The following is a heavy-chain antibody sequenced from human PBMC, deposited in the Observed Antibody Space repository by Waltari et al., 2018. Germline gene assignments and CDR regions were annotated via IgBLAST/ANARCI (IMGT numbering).Heavy chain of an antibody. J-gene: IGHJ4*02. V-gene: IGHV4-38-2*01. Sequence: QVQLQESGPGLVKPSETLSLTCDVSGYSIARGSFGGWVRQPPGKGLEWIETIFHAGFTYYTPSLKGRVSMSVDTSKNQFSLNLSSVTAADTAVYYCARAPGVAAAAYFDYWGQGILVTVSS. CDR2: IFHAGFT. CDR3: ARAPGVAAAAYFDY. CDR1: GYSIARGSF. D-gene: IGHD6-13*01.